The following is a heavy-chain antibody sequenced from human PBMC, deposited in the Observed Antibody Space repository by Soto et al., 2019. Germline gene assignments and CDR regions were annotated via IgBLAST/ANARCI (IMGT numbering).Heavy chain of an antibody. D-gene: IGHD3-3*01. J-gene: IGHJ6*03. CDR1: GFTFSSYG. CDR2: IWYDGSNK. V-gene: IGHV3-33*01. Sequence: GGSLRLSCAASGFTFSSYGMHWVRQAPGKGLEWVAVIWYDGSNKYYADSVKGRFTISRDNSKNTLYLQMNSLRAEDTAVYYCARDAGVTRDVSDITISYMDVWGKGTTVTVSS. CDR3: ARDAGVTRDVSDITISYMDV.